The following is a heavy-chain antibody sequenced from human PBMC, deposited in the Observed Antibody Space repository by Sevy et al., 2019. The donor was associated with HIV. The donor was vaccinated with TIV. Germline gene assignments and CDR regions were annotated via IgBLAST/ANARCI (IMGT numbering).Heavy chain of an antibody. CDR2: ISGSGGST. CDR1: GFTFSSYA. V-gene: IGHV3-23*01. Sequence: GGSLRLSCAASGFTFSSYAMSWVRQAPGKGLEWVSAISGSGGSTYYADSVKGRFTISRDNSKNTLYLQMNSLRAEDRAVYYCAKGRYSSGWFDYWGQGTLVTVSS. D-gene: IGHD6-19*01. CDR3: AKGRYSSGWFDY. J-gene: IGHJ4*02.